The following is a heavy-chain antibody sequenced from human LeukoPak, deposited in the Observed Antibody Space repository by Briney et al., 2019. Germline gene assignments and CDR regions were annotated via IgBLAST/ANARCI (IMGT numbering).Heavy chain of an antibody. D-gene: IGHD6-19*01. Sequence: GGSLRLSCAASGFTFSSYSMNWVRQAPGKGLEWVSSISSSSSSYIYYADSVKGRFTISRDNAKNSLYLQMNSLRAEDTAVYYCAKDPANSSGWFPSGYYYYGMDVWGQGTTVTVSS. CDR3: AKDPANSSGWFPSGYYYYGMDV. V-gene: IGHV3-21*01. CDR1: GFTFSSYS. CDR2: ISSSSSSYI. J-gene: IGHJ6*02.